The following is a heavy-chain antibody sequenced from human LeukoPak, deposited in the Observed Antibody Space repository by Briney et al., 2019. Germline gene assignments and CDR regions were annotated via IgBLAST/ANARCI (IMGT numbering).Heavy chain of an antibody. CDR3: AKPAGSSGSHPYYHYMDV. D-gene: IGHD1-26*01. V-gene: IGHV3-23*01. CDR1: GFTFGSYT. Sequence: GGSLRLSCAASGFTFGSYTMSWVRQAPGKGLEWVSSISGAGGSTFSADSVRGRFTVSRDNSKNTLFLQMSSLRAEDTAVYYCAKPAGSSGSHPYYHYMDVWGKGTTVTVPS. J-gene: IGHJ6*03. CDR2: ISGAGGST.